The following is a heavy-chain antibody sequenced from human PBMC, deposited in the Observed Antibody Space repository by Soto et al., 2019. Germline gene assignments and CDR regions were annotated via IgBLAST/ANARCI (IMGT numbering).Heavy chain of an antibody. CDR3: ARPYYYAPAGSHPSAPHFFDQ. D-gene: IGHD3-10*01. CDR1: GCSFSNFW. CDR2: VYPGTSET. Sequence: GESLKIYCKASGCSFSNFWIGWVRQRPGKSLEWMAIVYPGTSETLYSPSFQGQVSISADESLDNAYLQWRSLKPSDTAIYYCARPYYYAPAGSHPSAPHFFDQWGPGTVVTVSS. V-gene: IGHV5-51*01. J-gene: IGHJ4*02.